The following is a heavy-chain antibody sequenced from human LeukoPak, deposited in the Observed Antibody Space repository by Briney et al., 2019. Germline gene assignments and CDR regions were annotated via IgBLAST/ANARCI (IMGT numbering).Heavy chain of an antibody. V-gene: IGHV1-2*02. Sequence: ASVKVSCKASGYTFTGYYMHWVRQAPGQGLEWMGWINPNSGATNYAQKFQGRVTMTRDTSISTAYMELSRLRSDDTAVYYCARVASAYSSSWYAFDIWGQGTMVTVSS. CDR3: ARVASAYSSSWYAFDI. J-gene: IGHJ3*02. CDR2: INPNSGAT. CDR1: GYTFTGYY. D-gene: IGHD6-13*01.